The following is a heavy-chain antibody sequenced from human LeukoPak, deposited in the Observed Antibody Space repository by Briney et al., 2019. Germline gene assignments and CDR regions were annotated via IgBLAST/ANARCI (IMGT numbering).Heavy chain of an antibody. V-gene: IGHV3-23*01. CDR2: ISGSGGST. CDR1: GFTFSSYA. D-gene: IGHD2-2*01. J-gene: IGHJ4*02. CDR3: AKDWGPWVSTSWLFDY. Sequence: GGSLRLSCAASGFTFSSYAMSWVRQAPGKGLEWVSAISGSGGSTYYADSVKGRFTISRDNSKNTLYLQMNSLRAEDTAVYYCAKDWGPWVSTSWLFDYWGQGALVTVSS.